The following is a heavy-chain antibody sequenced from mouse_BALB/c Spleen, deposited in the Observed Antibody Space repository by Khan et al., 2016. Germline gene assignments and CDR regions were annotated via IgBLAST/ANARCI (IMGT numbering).Heavy chain of an antibody. V-gene: IGHV3-2*02. Sequence: EVQLQESGPGLVKPSQSLSLTCTVTGYSITSDYAWNWIRQFPGNKLEWRGYISYSGSTRYNPSLKSRISITRDTSKNQFFLQLNSVTTEDTATXYCARTGTYYFDYWGQGTTLTVSS. CDR1: GYSITSDYA. CDR3: ARTGTYYFDY. J-gene: IGHJ2*01. D-gene: IGHD4-1*01. CDR2: ISYSGST.